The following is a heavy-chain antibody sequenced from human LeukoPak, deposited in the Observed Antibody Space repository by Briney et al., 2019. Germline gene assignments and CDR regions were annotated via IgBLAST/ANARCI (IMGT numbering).Heavy chain of an antibody. Sequence: GGSLRLSCAASGFTFSSYSMNWVRQAPGKGLEWVSYISSSSSTIHYADSVKGRFTISRDNSKNTLYLQMNSLRAEDTAVYYCARAGITIFFDYWGQGTLVTVSS. V-gene: IGHV3-48*01. J-gene: IGHJ4*02. D-gene: IGHD3-3*01. CDR2: ISSSSSTI. CDR1: GFTFSSYS. CDR3: ARAGITIFFDY.